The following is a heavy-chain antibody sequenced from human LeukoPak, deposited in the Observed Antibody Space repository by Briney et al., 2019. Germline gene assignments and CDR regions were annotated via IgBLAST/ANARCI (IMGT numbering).Heavy chain of an antibody. Sequence: SETLSLTCAVYGGSFSGYYWSWIRQPPGKGLEWIGEINHSGSTNYNPSLKSRFTISVDTSKNQFSLKLSSVSAADTAVYYCARDQAYYYGSGRRKFEYWGQGTLVTVSS. V-gene: IGHV4-34*01. J-gene: IGHJ4*02. D-gene: IGHD3-10*01. CDR1: GGSFSGYY. CDR3: ARDQAYYYGSGRRKFEY. CDR2: INHSGST.